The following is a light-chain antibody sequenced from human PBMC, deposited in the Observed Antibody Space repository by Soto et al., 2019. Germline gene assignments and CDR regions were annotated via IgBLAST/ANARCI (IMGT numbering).Light chain of an antibody. J-gene: IGLJ1*01. CDR2: DVS. CDR3: SSYTSGFYV. CDR1: SSDVGGYNY. Sequence: ALTQPASVAGSLGQSITISCTGTSSDVGGYNYVSWYQQHPGKAPKLMIYDVSDRPSGVSNRFSGSKSGNTASLTISGLQAEDEADYYCSSYTSGFYVFGTGTKVTVL. V-gene: IGLV2-14*01.